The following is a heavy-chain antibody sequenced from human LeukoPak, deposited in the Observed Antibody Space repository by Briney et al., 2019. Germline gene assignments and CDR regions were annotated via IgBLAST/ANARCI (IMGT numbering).Heavy chain of an antibody. CDR2: ISYDGSNK. CDR3: AKGAGWGYSSGWYNY. D-gene: IGHD6-19*01. CDR1: GFTFSSYG. V-gene: IGHV3-30*18. J-gene: IGHJ4*02. Sequence: GRSLRLSCAASGFTFSSYGMHWVRQAPGKGLEWVAVISYDGSNKYYADSVKGRFTVSRDNSKNTLYLQMNSLRAEDTAVYYCAKGAGWGYSSGWYNYWGQGTLVTVSS.